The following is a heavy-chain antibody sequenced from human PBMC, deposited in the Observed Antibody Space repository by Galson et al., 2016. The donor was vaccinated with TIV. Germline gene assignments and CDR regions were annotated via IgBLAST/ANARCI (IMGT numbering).Heavy chain of an antibody. CDR3: VRIGMLRESCSCYACPGIFDT. V-gene: IGHV4-38-2*01. CDR1: GYSISSGYS. D-gene: IGHD3-22*01. Sequence: LSLTCAVSGYSISSGYSWGWVRQPPGKGLEWLGNICHTETTYYNPSLESRVSISVDTSKNQFSLRLSSVTAADTAVYYCVRIGMLRESCSCYACPGIFDTWGQGILVTVSS. J-gene: IGHJ5*02. CDR2: ICHTETT.